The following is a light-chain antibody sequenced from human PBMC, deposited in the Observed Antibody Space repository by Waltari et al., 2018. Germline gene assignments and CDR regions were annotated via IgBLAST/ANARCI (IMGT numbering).Light chain of an antibody. V-gene: IGLV2-23*02. CDR2: EVN. J-gene: IGLJ2*01. CDR3: CSYAGSPRI. CDR1: SSDVGSYNL. Sequence: QSALTQPASVSGSPGQSITISCTGTSSDVGSYNLVSWYQQPPGKAPHLIIREVNKRPSGVSNRFSGSKSDNTASLTISGLQAEDEADYYCCSYAGSPRIFGGGTKLTVL.